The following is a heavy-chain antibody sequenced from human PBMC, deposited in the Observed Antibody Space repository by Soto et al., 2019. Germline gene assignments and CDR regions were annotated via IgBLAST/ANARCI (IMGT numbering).Heavy chain of an antibody. Sequence: PSETLSLTCDVSGDTISTGGYTWAWIRQPPGKALEWIGHTYHSGNPYYNPSLKSRVIISVDRSKNQFSLKLSSVTAADTAVYYCARAITMVRGVIIRFDPWGQGTLVTVSS. J-gene: IGHJ5*02. CDR3: ARAITMVRGVIIRFDP. V-gene: IGHV4-30-2*01. CDR1: GDTISTGGYT. CDR2: TYHSGNP. D-gene: IGHD3-10*01.